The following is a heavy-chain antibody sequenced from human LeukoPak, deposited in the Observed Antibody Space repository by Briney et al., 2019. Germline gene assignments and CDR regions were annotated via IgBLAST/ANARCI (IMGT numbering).Heavy chain of an antibody. CDR2: ISGSGGST. Sequence: GGSLRLSFAVSGITLSNYGMSWVRQAPGKGLEWVAGISGSGGSTNYADSVKGRFTISRDNRKNTLYLQMNSLRAEDTAVYYCARDSVVYSSTLYYFDYWGQGTLVTVSS. CDR1: GITLSNYG. V-gene: IGHV3-23*01. D-gene: IGHD6-13*01. CDR3: ARDSVVYSSTLYYFDY. J-gene: IGHJ4*02.